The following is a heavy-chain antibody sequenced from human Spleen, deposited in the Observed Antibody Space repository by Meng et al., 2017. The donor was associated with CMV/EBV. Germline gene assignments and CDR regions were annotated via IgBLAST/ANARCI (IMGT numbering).Heavy chain of an antibody. CDR1: GFTFDKYA. D-gene: IGHD5-12*01. Sequence: GESLKISCAASGFTFDKYAMNWVRQAPGKGLEWVSTSSGSGGSTYYADSVKGRFTISRDNAKSSLYLQMNSLRAEDTAVYYCASAFSGYDPFDYWGQGTLVTVSS. J-gene: IGHJ4*02. CDR2: SSGSGGST. CDR3: ASAFSGYDPFDY. V-gene: IGHV3-23*01.